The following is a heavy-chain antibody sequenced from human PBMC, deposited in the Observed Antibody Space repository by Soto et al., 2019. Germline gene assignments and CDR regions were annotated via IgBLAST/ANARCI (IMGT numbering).Heavy chain of an antibody. CDR3: ARHVLTAYIVYYFDY. V-gene: IGHV4-39*01. CDR2: VHISEKA. J-gene: IGHJ4*02. D-gene: IGHD3-16*01. CDR1: GDSISRSSHY. Sequence: SDTLSLTCSVSGDSISRSSHYWGWIRQPPGKGLEWIGSVHISEKAYYNTPLKSEVSELMDTYQKKSYLKLSSVTAADTAVYYCARHVLTAYIVYYFDYWGQGTLVTVS.